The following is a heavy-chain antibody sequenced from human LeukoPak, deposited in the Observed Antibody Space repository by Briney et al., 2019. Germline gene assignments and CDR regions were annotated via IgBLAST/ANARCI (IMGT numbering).Heavy chain of an antibody. D-gene: IGHD4-17*01. CDR3: ARDSYGDYAGY. J-gene: IGHJ4*02. V-gene: IGHV1-69*05. CDR1: GGTFSSYA. Sequence: SVKVSCKASGGTFSSYAISWVRQAPGQGLEWMGGIIPIFGTANYAQKFQGRVTMTRDTSISTAYMELSRLRSDDTAVYYCARDSYGDYAGYWGQGTLVTVSS. CDR2: IIPIFGTA.